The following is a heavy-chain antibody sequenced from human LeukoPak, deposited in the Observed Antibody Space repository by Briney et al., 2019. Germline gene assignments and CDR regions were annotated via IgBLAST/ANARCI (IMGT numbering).Heavy chain of an antibody. CDR1: GFSLGDHG. J-gene: IGHJ4*02. CDR2: IGGSFSGST. D-gene: IGHD3-16*01. V-gene: IGHV3-23*01. Sequence: GGSLRLSCVASGFSLGDHGMNWVRQAPGKGLEWVSSIGGSFSGSTYYADSVKGRFSISRDNSKNTLYLQMNSLRADDTAVYYCAKGVRLGGRDYFDFWGQGTLVTVSS. CDR3: AKGVRLGGRDYFDF.